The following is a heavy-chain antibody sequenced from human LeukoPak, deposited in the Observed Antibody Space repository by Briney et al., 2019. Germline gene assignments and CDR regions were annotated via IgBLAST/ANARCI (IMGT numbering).Heavy chain of an antibody. V-gene: IGHV4-34*01. CDR2: INHSGST. Sequence: SETLSLTCAVYGGSFSGYYWSWIRQPPGKGLEWIGEINHSGSTNYNPSLKSRVTISVDTSKNQFSLKLSSVTAADTAVYYCARGARIVVVVAATLPHAFDIWGQGTMVTVSS. CDR1: GGSFSGYY. J-gene: IGHJ3*02. CDR3: ARGARIVVVVAATLPHAFDI. D-gene: IGHD2-15*01.